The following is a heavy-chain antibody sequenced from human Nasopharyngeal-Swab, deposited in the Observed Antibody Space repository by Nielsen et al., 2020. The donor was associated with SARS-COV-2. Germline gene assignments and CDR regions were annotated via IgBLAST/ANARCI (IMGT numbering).Heavy chain of an antibody. CDR3: ARREGSSWFGDYYYGMDV. Sequence: GGSLRLSCKGSGSSFTSYWIGWVRQMPGKGLEWMGIIYPGDSDTRYSPSFQGQVTISADKSISTAYLQWSSLKASDTAMYYCARREGSSWFGDYYYGMDVWGQGTTVTVSS. D-gene: IGHD6-13*01. CDR2: IYPGDSDT. J-gene: IGHJ6*02. CDR1: GSSFTSYW. V-gene: IGHV5-51*01.